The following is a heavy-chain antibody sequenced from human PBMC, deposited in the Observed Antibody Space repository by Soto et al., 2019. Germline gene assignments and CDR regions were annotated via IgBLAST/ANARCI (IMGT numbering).Heavy chain of an antibody. CDR1: GGSISSGGYS. V-gene: IGHV4-30-2*01. J-gene: IGHJ4*02. CDR3: ARGGGLDCGGDCWSYYFGY. D-gene: IGHD2-21*02. Sequence: SETLSLTCAVSGGSISSGGYSWSWIRQPPGKGLEWIGYIYHSGSTYYNPSLKSRVTISVDRSKNQFSLKLSSVTAADTAVYYCARGGGLDCGGDCWSYYFGYWGQGTLVTVSS. CDR2: IYHSGST.